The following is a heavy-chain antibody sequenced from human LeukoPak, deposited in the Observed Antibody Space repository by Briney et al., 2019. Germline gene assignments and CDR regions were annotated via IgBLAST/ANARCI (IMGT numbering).Heavy chain of an antibody. CDR1: GFTFSSYA. CDR2: MSGSGGST. CDR3: AKAGCTSATCYVNC. Sequence: GGSLSLSCAASGFTFSSYAMNWVRQAPGKGLEWVSVMSGSGGSTYYADSVKGRFTISRDNSKNTLYLQMNSLRAEDTAVYYCAKAGCTSATCYVNCWGQGTLVTVSS. V-gene: IGHV3-23*01. J-gene: IGHJ4*02. D-gene: IGHD2-2*01.